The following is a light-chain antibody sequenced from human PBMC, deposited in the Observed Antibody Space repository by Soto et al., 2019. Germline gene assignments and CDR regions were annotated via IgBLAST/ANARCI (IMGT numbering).Light chain of an antibody. CDR2: GAS. CDR3: QQYCRGVT. V-gene: IGKV3-20*01. CDR1: QSVSSSY. Sequence: EIVLTQSPGTLSLSPGERATLSCRASQSVSSSYLAWYQQKPGQAPRLLIYGASSRATGIPDRFSGSGCGTDFTLTSSRLEPEDFAVYYCQQYCRGVTFGGGTKVEIK. J-gene: IGKJ4*01.